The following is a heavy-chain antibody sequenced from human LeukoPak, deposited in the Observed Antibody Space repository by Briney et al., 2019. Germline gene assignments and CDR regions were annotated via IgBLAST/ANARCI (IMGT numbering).Heavy chain of an antibody. CDR3: ARGRSRIFGVVSGDYFDY. V-gene: IGHV4-34*01. D-gene: IGHD3-3*02. CDR1: GGSFSGYY. CDR2: INHSGST. Sequence: SETLSLTCAVYGGSFSGYYSSWIRHPPRKGREWIGEINHSGSTNYSPSLKSRVTISVDTSKNQFSLKLSSVTAADTAVYYCARGRSRIFGVVSGDYFDYWGQGTLVTVSS. J-gene: IGHJ4*02.